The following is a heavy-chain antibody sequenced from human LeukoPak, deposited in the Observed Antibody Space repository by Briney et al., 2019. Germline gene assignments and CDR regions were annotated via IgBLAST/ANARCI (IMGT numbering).Heavy chain of an antibody. Sequence: GASVKVSCKASGYTFTGYYMHWVRQAPGQGLEWMGWIYPNSGGTNYAQKFQGRVTMTRDTSISTAYMELSRLRSDDTAVYYCAASGFGFGELPSYFYYYMDVWGKGTTVTISS. J-gene: IGHJ6*03. CDR3: AASGFGFGELPSYFYYYMDV. D-gene: IGHD3-10*01. CDR1: GYTFTGYY. CDR2: IYPNSGGT. V-gene: IGHV1-2*02.